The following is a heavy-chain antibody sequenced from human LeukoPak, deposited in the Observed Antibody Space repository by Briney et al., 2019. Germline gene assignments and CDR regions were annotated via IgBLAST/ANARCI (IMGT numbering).Heavy chain of an antibody. V-gene: IGHV3-74*01. J-gene: IGHJ4*02. CDR1: ERSLSNYW. D-gene: IGHD3-22*01. CDR2: IKTDGSST. CDR3: AGVRNYYDSSAMDY. Sequence: GGHRNHSRSVEERSLSNYWRHWVRQAQGKRLVWLSRIKTDGSSTTYADSVKGRHTISRDNAKNTLYLQMNSLRAEDTAVYYCAGVRNYYDSSAMDYWGQGTLVTVSP.